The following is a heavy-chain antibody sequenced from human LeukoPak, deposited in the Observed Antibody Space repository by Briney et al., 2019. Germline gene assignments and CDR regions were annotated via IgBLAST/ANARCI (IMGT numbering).Heavy chain of an antibody. D-gene: IGHD4-17*01. CDR2: ISSSSSYM. J-gene: IGHJ4*02. CDR3: AKDIHGDYGGLDY. Sequence: PGGSLRLSCAASGFTFSIYGMNWVRQAPGKGLEWVSSISSSSSYMFYADSLKGRFTISRDNAKNTLYLQMSSLTAEDTAVYYCAKDIHGDYGGLDYWGQGTLVTVSS. V-gene: IGHV3-21*04. CDR1: GFTFSIYG.